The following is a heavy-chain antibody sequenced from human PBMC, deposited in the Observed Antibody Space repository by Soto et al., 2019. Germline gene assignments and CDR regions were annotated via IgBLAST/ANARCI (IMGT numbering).Heavy chain of an antibody. D-gene: IGHD6-19*01. J-gene: IGHJ4*02. V-gene: IGHV3-23*01. CDR3: AKADGQQWLIPHLDN. CDR1: GFNFKKFA. Sequence: GGSLRLSCVASGFNFKKFAMAWVRPAAGEGLEGGSGGSGCGGSASYADSVKGRFSIARDDSKNTVSLQLNSLRVEDTAQYYCAKADGQQWLIPHLDNWGQGTLATVSS. CDR2: GSGCGGSA.